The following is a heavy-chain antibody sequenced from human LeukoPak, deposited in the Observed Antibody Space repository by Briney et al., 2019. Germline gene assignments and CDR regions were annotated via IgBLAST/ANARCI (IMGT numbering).Heavy chain of an antibody. D-gene: IGHD6-13*01. CDR3: AKDSQPGIAAAGRGGYFDY. CDR2: ISWDGGST. V-gene: IGHV3-43D*03. J-gene: IGHJ4*02. CDR1: GFTFDDYA. Sequence: PGGSLRLSCAASGFTFDDYAMHWVRQAPGKGLEWVSLISWDGGSTYYADSVKGRFTISRDNSKNSLYLQMNSLRAEDTALYYCAKDSQPGIAAAGRGGYFDYWGQGTLVTVSS.